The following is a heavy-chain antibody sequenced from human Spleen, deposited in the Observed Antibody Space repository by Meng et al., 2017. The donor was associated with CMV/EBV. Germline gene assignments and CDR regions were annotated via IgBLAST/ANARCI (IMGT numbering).Heavy chain of an antibody. J-gene: IGHJ4*02. D-gene: IGHD1-1*01. V-gene: IGHV4-39*01. CDR3: ARRHLGNEDYFDY. CDR2: IYYSGST. Sequence: SETLSLTCTVSGGPISSSSYYWGWIRQPPGKGLEWIGSIYYSGSTYYNPSLKSRVTISVDTSKNQFSLKLSSVTAADTAVYYCARRHLGNEDYFDYWGQGTLVTVSS. CDR1: GGPISSSSYY.